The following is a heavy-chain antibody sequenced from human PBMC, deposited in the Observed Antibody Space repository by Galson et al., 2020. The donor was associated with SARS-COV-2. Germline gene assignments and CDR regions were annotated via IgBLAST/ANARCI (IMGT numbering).Heavy chain of an antibody. J-gene: IGHJ6*03. D-gene: IGHD2-2*01. CDR3: ARTRFTNYNYMDV. CDR1: GFTFSSYD. CDR2: ISYDGTNK. V-gene: IGHV3-30-3*01. Sequence: GGSLRLSCAVSGFTFSSYDFHWVRQSPGKGLEWVALISYDGTNKDYADSVKGRFTISRDNSKSTLFLQMNSLRTDDSAMYYCARTRFTNYNYMDVWGKGTTVTVSS.